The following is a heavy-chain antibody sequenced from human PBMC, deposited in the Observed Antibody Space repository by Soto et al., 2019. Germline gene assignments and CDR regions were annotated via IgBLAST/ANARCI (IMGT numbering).Heavy chain of an antibody. CDR1: GFTFSGYA. CDR2: ISVSGANT. Sequence: PVGSMRHSYAASGFTFSGYAMTWVRHAPGKGLEWVSSISVSGANTYYAYSVKGRFIISRDNSKNTVSLQMNSLRADDTAVYYCGKSPDFYYYGMDVWGQGTTVTVSS. CDR3: GKSPDFYYYGMDV. J-gene: IGHJ6*02. V-gene: IGHV3-23*01.